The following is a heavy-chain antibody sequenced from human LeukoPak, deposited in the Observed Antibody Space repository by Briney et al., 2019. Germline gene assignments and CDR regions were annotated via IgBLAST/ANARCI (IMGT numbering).Heavy chain of an antibody. D-gene: IGHD3-10*01. CDR1: GYTFTSYD. CDR2: MNPNSGNT. V-gene: IGHV1-8*01. CDR3: ARVPMVRGVIPYNWFDP. J-gene: IGHJ5*02. Sequence: ASVKVSCKASGYTFTSYDINWVRQATGQGLEWMGWMNPNSGNTGYAQKFQGRVTMTRNTSISTAYMELSSLRSEDTAVYYCARVPMVRGVIPYNWFDPWGQGTLVTVSS.